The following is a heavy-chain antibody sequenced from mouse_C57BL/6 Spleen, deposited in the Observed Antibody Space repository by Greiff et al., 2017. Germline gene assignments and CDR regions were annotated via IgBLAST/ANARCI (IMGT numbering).Heavy chain of an antibody. CDR2: IWRGGIT. CDR3: AKESYYGSSPYWYFDV. V-gene: IGHV2-5*01. D-gene: IGHD1-1*01. CDR1: GFSLTTYS. J-gene: IGHJ1*03. Sequence: QVQLQQSGPGLVQPSQSLSITCTVSGFSLTTYSVHWVRQSPGKGLEWLGVIWRGGITDYNAAFMSKLTSTKDNYKSQVFFKMNSLQADDTAIYYCAKESYYGSSPYWYFDVWGTGTTVTVSS.